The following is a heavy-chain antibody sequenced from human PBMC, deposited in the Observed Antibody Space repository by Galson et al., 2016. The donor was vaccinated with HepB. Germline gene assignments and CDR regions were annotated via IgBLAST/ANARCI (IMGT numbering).Heavy chain of an antibody. Sequence: SLRLSCAASGFTFKKYGMHWVRQAPGKGLEWVAAVWFDESSKYYADSVKGRFTISRDKSKNTVYLYMNSLRAEDTAVFYCARDPGRDDGMDVWGQGTTVTVSS. CDR3: ARDPGRDDGMDV. J-gene: IGHJ6*02. CDR1: GFTFKKYG. V-gene: IGHV3-33*01. CDR2: VWFDESSK. D-gene: IGHD3-10*01.